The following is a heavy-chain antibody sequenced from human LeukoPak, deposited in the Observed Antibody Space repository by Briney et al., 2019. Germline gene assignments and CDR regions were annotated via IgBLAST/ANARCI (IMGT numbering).Heavy chain of an antibody. D-gene: IGHD6-19*01. Sequence: SETLSLTCSVSGGSISKSRYYWGWLRQPPGKGLEWIGSIYYSGATNSNPSLKSRLTISVDTSKNQFSLKLGSVTAADAAVYYCATLNTDGWYFYTWGQGTLVTVS. J-gene: IGHJ5*02. CDR1: GGSISKSRYY. V-gene: IGHV4-39*01. CDR2: IYYSGAT. CDR3: ATLNTDGWYFYT.